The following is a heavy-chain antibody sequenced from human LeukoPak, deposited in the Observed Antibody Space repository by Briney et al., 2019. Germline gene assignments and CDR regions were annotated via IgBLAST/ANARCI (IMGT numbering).Heavy chain of an antibody. Sequence: SETLSLTCTVSGYSISSGYYWGWIRQPPGKGLEWIGSIFRSGGAYYNPSLKSRVTISVDTSKSQFSLKLTSVTAADTAVYYCARQSTTVTTQLDYWGQGTLVTVSS. CDR1: GYSISSGYY. CDR3: ARQSTTVTTQLDY. V-gene: IGHV4-38-2*02. CDR2: IFRSGGA. J-gene: IGHJ4*02. D-gene: IGHD4-17*01.